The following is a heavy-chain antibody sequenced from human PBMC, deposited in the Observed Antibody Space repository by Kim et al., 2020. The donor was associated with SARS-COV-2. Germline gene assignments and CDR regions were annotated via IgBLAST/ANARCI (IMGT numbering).Heavy chain of an antibody. J-gene: IGHJ4*02. D-gene: IGHD3-16*01. Sequence: ASVKVSCKASGYTFRSYGISWVRQAPGQGLEWIAWISPYNGNTNYAQKLQGRVTVTTDTSSSTAYMELRSLRSDDTAVYYCSRDQQLIRGSDYFDPWGQG. V-gene: IGHV1-18*01. CDR2: ISPYNGNT. CDR1: GYTFRSYG. CDR3: SRDQQLIRGSDYFDP.